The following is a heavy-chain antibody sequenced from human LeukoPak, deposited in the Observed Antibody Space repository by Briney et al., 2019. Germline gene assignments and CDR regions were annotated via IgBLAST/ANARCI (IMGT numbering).Heavy chain of an antibody. CDR2: IYSGGST. J-gene: IGHJ4*02. V-gene: IGHV3-53*01. CDR3: ARRPLYSSSWYPPFDY. CDR1: GFTVSSNY. D-gene: IGHD6-13*01. Sequence: GGSLRLSCAASGFTVSSNYMSWVRQAPGKGLEWVSVIYSGGSTYYADSVKGRFTISRDNSKNTLYLQMNSLRAEDTAVYYCARRPLYSSSWYPPFDYWGQGTLVTVSS.